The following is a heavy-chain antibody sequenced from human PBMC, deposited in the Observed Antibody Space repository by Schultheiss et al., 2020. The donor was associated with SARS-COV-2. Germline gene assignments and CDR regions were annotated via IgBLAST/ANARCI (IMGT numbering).Heavy chain of an antibody. CDR3: ARDHYYDSSGYYCDAFDI. D-gene: IGHD3-22*01. CDR1: GYTFTGYY. CDR2: INPNSGGT. J-gene: IGHJ3*02. V-gene: IGHV1-2*02. Sequence: ASVKVSCKASGYTFTGYYMHWVRQAPGQGLEWMGWINPNSGGTNYAQKFQGRVTMTRDTSISTAYMELSRLRSDDTAVYYCARDHYYDSSGYYCDAFDIWGQGTMVTVSS.